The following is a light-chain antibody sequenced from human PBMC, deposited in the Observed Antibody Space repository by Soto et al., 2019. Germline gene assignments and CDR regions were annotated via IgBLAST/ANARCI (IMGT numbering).Light chain of an antibody. CDR1: RSITNY. J-gene: IGKJ4*01. V-gene: IGKV1-39*01. CDR2: SAS. Sequence: DIQMTQSPSSLSASVGVRVTITCRASRSITNYLNWYQQKPGKAPSLLINSASSLQSGVPSRFSGSGSGRDFTLTISGLQPGDFATYFCLQTYTTPLTFGGGTKVDIK. CDR3: LQTYTTPLT.